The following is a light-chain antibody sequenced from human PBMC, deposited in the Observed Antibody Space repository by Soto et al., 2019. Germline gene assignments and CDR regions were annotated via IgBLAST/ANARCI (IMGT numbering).Light chain of an antibody. Sequence: EIVLTQSPGTLSLSPGERATLSCSASQSVSTYLAWYQQRPGQSPRLLIYGASNRATGVPARFSGSGSGTDFTLTISSLEPEDFAVYYCQERSNWPPITFGPGTRLEI. V-gene: IGKV3-11*01. CDR3: QERSNWPPIT. J-gene: IGKJ5*01. CDR2: GAS. CDR1: QSVSTY.